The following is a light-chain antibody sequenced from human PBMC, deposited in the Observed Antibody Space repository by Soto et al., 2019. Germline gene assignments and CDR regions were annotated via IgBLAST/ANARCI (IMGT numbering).Light chain of an antibody. CDR3: QQRSNWTIT. CDR2: DAS. J-gene: IGKJ5*01. CDR1: QSVSSSY. V-gene: IGKV3D-20*02. Sequence: IVLTQSPGTLCLSPGERATLSCRASQSVSSSYLAWYQQKPGQAPRLLIYDASNRATGIPARFSGSGSGTDGTLTISSLEHEDFAVYYCQQRSNWTITFGQGTRLEIK.